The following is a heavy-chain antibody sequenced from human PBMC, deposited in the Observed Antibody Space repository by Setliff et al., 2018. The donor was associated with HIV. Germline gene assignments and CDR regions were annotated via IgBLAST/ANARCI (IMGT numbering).Heavy chain of an antibody. Sequence: GGSLRLSCAASGFSFDDYSMNWVRQAPGKGLEWVANINEDGSERNCVDSVKGRFTISKDNAKNSLYLQMNSLRAEDTAVYYCTKGHYTTSGWGQGTLVTVSS. J-gene: IGHJ4*02. CDR1: GFSFDDYS. CDR3: TKGHYTTSG. CDR2: INEDGSER. V-gene: IGHV3-7*01. D-gene: IGHD4-4*01.